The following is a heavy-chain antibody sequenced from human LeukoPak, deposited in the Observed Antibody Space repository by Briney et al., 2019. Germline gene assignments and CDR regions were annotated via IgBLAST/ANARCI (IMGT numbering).Heavy chain of an antibody. V-gene: IGHV3-30-3*01. D-gene: IGHD6-13*01. CDR2: ISYDGSNK. CDR1: GFTFSSYA. J-gene: IGHJ1*01. Sequence: PGGSLRLSCAASGFTFSSYAMHWVRQAPGKGLEWVAVISYDGSNKYYADSVKGRFTISRDNSKNTLYLQMSSLRAKDTAVYYCASRGAAALPSIPAEYFQHWGQGTLVTVSS. CDR3: ASRGAAALPSIPAEYFQH.